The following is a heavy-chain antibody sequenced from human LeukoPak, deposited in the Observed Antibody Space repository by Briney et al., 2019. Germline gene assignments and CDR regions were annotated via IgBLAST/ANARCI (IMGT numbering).Heavy chain of an antibody. CDR3: TRHRAYYDSSGSDY. D-gene: IGHD3-22*01. CDR2: IRSKANSYAT. Sequence: GGSLRLSCAASGFTFSGSAMHGVRQASGKGLEWVGRIRSKANSYATAYAASVKGRFTISRDDSKNTAYLQMNSLKTEDTAVYYCTRHRAYYDSSGSDYWGQGTLVTVSS. J-gene: IGHJ4*02. V-gene: IGHV3-73*01. CDR1: GFTFSGSA.